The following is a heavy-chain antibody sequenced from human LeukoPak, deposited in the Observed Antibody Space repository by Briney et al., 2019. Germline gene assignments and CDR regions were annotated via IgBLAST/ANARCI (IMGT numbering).Heavy chain of an antibody. V-gene: IGHV3-48*04. Sequence: PGGSLRLSCAASGFTFSSHAMNWVRQAPGKGREWISSISTDSLTIKYADFVSGQFTISRDNAEHLLFLQMNSLRAEDTAVYYCARKAQTGGHSGPFDIWGQGTLVTVSS. CDR2: ISTDSLTI. CDR1: GFTFSSHA. J-gene: IGHJ3*02. CDR3: ARKAQTGGHSGPFDI. D-gene: IGHD7-27*01.